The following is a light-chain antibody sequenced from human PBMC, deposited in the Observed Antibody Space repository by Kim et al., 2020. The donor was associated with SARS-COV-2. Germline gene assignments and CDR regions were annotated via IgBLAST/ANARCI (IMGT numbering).Light chain of an antibody. CDR3: LLQYSGVRV. J-gene: IGLJ3*02. V-gene: IGLV7-46*01. Sequence: PGGTVPPACGSRTGAVTSCHYPCWLQQKPGQAPRARIYDTGNKHSWTPARFSGSLLGGKAALTLSGAQTEDEADYYCLLQYSGVRVFGGGTRLTVL. CDR2: DTG. CDR1: TGAVTSCHY.